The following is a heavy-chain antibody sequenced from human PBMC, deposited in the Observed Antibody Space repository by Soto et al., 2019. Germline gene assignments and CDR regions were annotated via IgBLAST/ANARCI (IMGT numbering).Heavy chain of an antibody. V-gene: IGHV3-74*01. J-gene: IGHJ4*02. D-gene: IGHD1-1*01. Sequence: EVQLVESGGGLVQPGGSLRLSCAASGFNLGSYWMHWVRQAPGKGLVWVSRINDYGTTINYAESVEGRFTISRDDAKSEVYLQMKNLRAEATAVYYCARGGLEPFDYWGQGALVTVSS. CDR2: INDYGTTI. CDR1: GFNLGSYW. CDR3: ARGGLEPFDY.